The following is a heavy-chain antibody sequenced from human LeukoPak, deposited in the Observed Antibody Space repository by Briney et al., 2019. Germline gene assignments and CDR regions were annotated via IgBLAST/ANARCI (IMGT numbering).Heavy chain of an antibody. CDR3: ARVRDYYDSSCYLDY. Sequence: GGSLRLSCAASGFTFSSYSMNWVRQAPGKGLEWVANIKQDGSERYYVDSVKGRFTISRDNAKNSLYLQMNSLRAEDTAVYYCARVRDYYDSSCYLDYWGQGTLVTVSS. CDR1: GFTFSSYS. V-gene: IGHV3-7*01. D-gene: IGHD3-22*01. J-gene: IGHJ4*02. CDR2: IKQDGSER.